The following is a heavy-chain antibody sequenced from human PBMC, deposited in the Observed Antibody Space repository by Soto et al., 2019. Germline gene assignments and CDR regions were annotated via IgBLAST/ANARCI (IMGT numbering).Heavy chain of an antibody. J-gene: IGHJ3*02. CDR3: AIRFLEWFYDAFDI. CDR1: GYTFTSYD. D-gene: IGHD3-3*01. V-gene: IGHV1-8*01. Sequence: ASVKVSCKASGYTFTSYDINWVRQATGQGLEWMGWMNPNSGNTGYAQKFQGRVTMTRNTSISTAYMELSSLRSEDTAVYYCAIRFLEWFYDAFDIWGQGTRVTVSS. CDR2: MNPNSGNT.